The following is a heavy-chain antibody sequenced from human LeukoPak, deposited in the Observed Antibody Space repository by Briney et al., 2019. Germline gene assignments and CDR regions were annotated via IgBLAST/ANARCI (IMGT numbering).Heavy chain of an antibody. CDR3: ARVQTKKLWLVY. J-gene: IGHJ4*02. CDR1: GGSFSGYY. D-gene: IGHD5-18*01. CDR2: IYYSGST. Sequence: SETLSLTCAVYGGSFSGYYWSWIRQPPGKGLEWIGSIYYSGSTYYNPSLKSRVTISVDTSKNQFSLKLSSVTAADTAVYYCARVQTKKLWLVYWGQGTLVTVSS. V-gene: IGHV4-34*01.